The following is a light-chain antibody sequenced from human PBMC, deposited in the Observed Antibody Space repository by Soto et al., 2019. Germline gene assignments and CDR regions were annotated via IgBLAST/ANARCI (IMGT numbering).Light chain of an antibody. V-gene: IGKV3-20*01. CDR3: HHFGSSRHT. Sequence: EIVLTQSPGILSLSPGERATLSCRASQSVSNDFLAWYQQKPGQAPRLLIYGASTRATDVPDRFSGSGSGADFTLTISRLEPEDFAVYYCHHFGSSRHTFGQGTKVDIK. CDR1: QSVSNDF. CDR2: GAS. J-gene: IGKJ2*01.